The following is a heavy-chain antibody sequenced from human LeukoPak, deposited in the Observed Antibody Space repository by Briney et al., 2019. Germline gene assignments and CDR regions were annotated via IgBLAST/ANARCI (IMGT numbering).Heavy chain of an antibody. J-gene: IGHJ6*02. Sequence: SETLSLTCTVSGGSISSYYWSWIRQPPGKGLEWIGYIYYSGSTNYNPSLKSRVTTSVDTSKNQFSLKLSSVTAADTAVYYCARGREQWPNYYYGMDVWGQGTTVTVSS. CDR1: GGSISSYY. D-gene: IGHD6-19*01. CDR2: IYYSGST. V-gene: IGHV4-59*01. CDR3: ARGREQWPNYYYGMDV.